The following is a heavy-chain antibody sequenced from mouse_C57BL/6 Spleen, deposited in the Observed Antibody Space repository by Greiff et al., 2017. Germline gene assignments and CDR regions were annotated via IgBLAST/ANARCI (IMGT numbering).Heavy chain of an antibody. CDR2: IYPGSGST. D-gene: IGHD2-1*01. J-gene: IGHJ3*01. CDR1: GYTFTSYW. V-gene: IGHV1-55*01. CDR3: ARAYGNYAWFAY. Sequence: VQLQQPGAELVKPGASVKMSCKASGYTFTSYWITWVKQRPGQGLEWIGDIYPGSGSTNYNEKFKSKATLTVDTSSSTAYMQLSSLTSEDSAVYYCARAYGNYAWFAYWGQGTLVTVSA.